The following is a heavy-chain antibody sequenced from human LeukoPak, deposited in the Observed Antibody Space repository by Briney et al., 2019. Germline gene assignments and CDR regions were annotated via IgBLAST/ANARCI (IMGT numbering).Heavy chain of an antibody. CDR2: TYYRSKWYN. CDR1: GDSVSSNSAA. J-gene: IGHJ6*03. CDR3: ARGAPAPGWILNFMDV. D-gene: IGHD3-9*01. V-gene: IGHV6-1*01. Sequence: SQTLSLTCAISGDSVSSNSAAWNWIRQSPSRGLEWLGRTYYRSKWYNNYAVSVKSRITINPDTSKNQFSLQLNSVTPEDTAVYYCARGAPAPGWILNFMDVWGKGTTVTVSS.